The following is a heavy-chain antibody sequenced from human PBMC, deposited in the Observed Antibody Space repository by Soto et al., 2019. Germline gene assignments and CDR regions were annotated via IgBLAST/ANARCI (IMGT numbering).Heavy chain of an antibody. CDR3: ARDSRDHPIHCSSTSCQLGWFDP. CDR2: IYTRGST. J-gene: IGHJ5*02. CDR1: GDSISSYY. D-gene: IGHD2-2*01. V-gene: IGHV4-4*07. Sequence: ASETLSLTCTVSGDSISSYYWSWIRQPAGKGLQWIRRIYTRGSTNYNPSLKSRVTMSVDTSKNQFSLKLSSVTAADTAVYYCARDSRDHPIHCSSTSCQLGWFDPWGQGTLVTVYS.